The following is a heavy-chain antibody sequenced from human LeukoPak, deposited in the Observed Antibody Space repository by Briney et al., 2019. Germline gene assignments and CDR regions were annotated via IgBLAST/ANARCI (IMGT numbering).Heavy chain of an antibody. CDR3: AREYYDSSGYLPDY. CDR1: GFTFSDYY. J-gene: IGHJ4*02. CDR2: ISSSSSYT. D-gene: IGHD3-22*01. V-gene: IGHV3-11*06. Sequence: GGSLRLSCAASGFTFSDYYMSWIRQAPGKGLEWVSYISSSSSYTNYADSVKGRFTISRDNAKNSLYLQMNSLRAEDTAVYYCAREYYDSSGYLPDYWGQGTLVTVSS.